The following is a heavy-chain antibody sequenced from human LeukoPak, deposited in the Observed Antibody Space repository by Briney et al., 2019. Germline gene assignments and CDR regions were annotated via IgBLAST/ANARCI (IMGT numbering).Heavy chain of an antibody. J-gene: IGHJ2*01. CDR2: ISSGSDYT. D-gene: IGHD3-10*01. CDR1: GFSFSSHG. CDR3: AKIGVIGNWYYDV. V-gene: IGHV3-23*01. Sequence: SGRSLRLSCAASGFSFSSHGMSWVRQAPWKGPEWVSSISSGSDYTFYADSVKGRFTISRDNSKDTLYLQMNSLRAGDTAIYYCAKIGVIGNWYYDVWGRGTLVTVSS.